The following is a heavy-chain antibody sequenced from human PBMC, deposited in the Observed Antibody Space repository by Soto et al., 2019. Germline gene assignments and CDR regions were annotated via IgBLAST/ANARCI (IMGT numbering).Heavy chain of an antibody. Sequence: SETLSLTCAVSGYSISSGYSWGWIRQPPGKGLEWIGNIFHSGTTYYNPSLKNRVTISVDTSQNHFSLKLSSVTAADTAVYYCARENYDGRSGYYYYFDYWGHGTLVTVSS. D-gene: IGHD3-22*01. J-gene: IGHJ4*01. CDR1: GYSISSGYS. V-gene: IGHV4-38-2*02. CDR3: ARENYDGRSGYYYYFDY. CDR2: IFHSGTT.